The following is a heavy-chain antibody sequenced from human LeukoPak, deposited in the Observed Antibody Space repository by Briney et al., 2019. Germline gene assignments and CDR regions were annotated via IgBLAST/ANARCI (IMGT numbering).Heavy chain of an antibody. D-gene: IGHD3-16*01. CDR1: GLNFRGHN. J-gene: IGHJ4*02. CDR2: MSTSSTYI. V-gene: IGHV3-21*06. CDR3: VRDFAFGFCNTTTCRYPFDS. Sequence: GGSLRLSCAASGLNFRGHNVNWVRQAPGKGLEWVSSMSTSSTYIYYADSIKGRFTISRDDARSLLYLQMDSLRAEDTAVYYCVRDFAFGFCNTTTCRYPFDSWGQGTLVTVSS.